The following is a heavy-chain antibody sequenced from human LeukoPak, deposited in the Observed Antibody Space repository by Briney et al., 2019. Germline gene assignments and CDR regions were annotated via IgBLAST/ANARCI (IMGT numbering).Heavy chain of an antibody. J-gene: IGHJ4*02. D-gene: IGHD2-15*01. V-gene: IGHV1-2*06. CDR3: ARAVSGYCSGGSCYYLLFDY. Sequence: ASVKVSCKASGYTFTGYYMHWVRQAPGQGLEWMGRINPNSGGTNYARKFQGRVTMTRDTSISTAYMELSRLRSDDTAVYYCARAVSGYCSGGSCYYLLFDYWGQGTLVTVSS. CDR1: GYTFTGYY. CDR2: INPNSGGT.